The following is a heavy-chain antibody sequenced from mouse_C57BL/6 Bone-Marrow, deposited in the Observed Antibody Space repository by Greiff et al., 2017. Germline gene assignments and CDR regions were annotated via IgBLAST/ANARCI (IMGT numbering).Heavy chain of an antibody. J-gene: IGHJ3*01. Sequence: EVKLVESGGGLVKPGGSLKLSCAASGFTFSSYAMSWVRQTPEKRLEWVATISDGGSYTYYPDNVKGRFTISRDNAKNNLYLQMSHLKSEDTAMYYCAREAYDYGAYWGQETLVTVSA. CDR2: ISDGGSYT. CDR1: GFTFSSYA. CDR3: AREAYDYGAY. V-gene: IGHV5-4*01. D-gene: IGHD2-4*01.